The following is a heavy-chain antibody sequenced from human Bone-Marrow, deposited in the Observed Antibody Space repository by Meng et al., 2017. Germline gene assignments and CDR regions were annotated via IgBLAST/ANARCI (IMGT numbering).Heavy chain of an antibody. D-gene: IGHD6-19*01. Sequence: ASVKVSCKASGYIFTSYYMHWVRQAPGQGLEWMGWINPNSGGTNYAQKLQGRVTMTRDTSTSTAYMVLSRLRSDDTAVYYCARVASVAGGYYFDYWGQGTLVTVSS. J-gene: IGHJ4*02. CDR1: GYIFTSYY. CDR3: ARVASVAGGYYFDY. CDR2: INPNSGGT. V-gene: IGHV1-2*02.